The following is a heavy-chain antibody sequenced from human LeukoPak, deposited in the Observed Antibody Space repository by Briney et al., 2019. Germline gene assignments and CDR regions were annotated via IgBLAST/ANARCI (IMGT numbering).Heavy chain of an antibody. V-gene: IGHV1-69*02. D-gene: IGHD2/OR15-2a*01. Sequence: GASVKVSCKASGGTFSSYTISWVRQAPGQGLEWTGRIIPILGIANYAQKFQGRVTITADKSTSTAYMELSSLRSEDTAVYYCATTFRSESAFDIWGQGTMVTVSS. CDR3: ATTFRSESAFDI. CDR2: IIPILGIA. CDR1: GGTFSSYT. J-gene: IGHJ3*02.